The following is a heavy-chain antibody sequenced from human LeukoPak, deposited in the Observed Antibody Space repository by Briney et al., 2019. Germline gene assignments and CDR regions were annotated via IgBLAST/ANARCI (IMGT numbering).Heavy chain of an antibody. Sequence: PSETLSLTCTVSGGSISSAGYYWSWIRQPPGKGLEWIGYIFYSGSTYYNPSLKSRVNISADTSQNQFSLKLSSVTAADTAVYYCARVSANAFDIWGQGTMVTVSS. CDR3: ARVSANAFDI. CDR1: GGSISSAGYY. CDR2: IFYSGST. J-gene: IGHJ3*02. V-gene: IGHV4-31*03.